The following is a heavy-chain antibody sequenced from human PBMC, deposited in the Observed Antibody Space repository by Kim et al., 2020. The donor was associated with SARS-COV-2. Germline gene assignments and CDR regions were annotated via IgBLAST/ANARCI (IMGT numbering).Heavy chain of an antibody. D-gene: IGHD2-21*02. CDR3: ALYPGLVTATDAIHDAFDI. J-gene: IGHJ3*02. CDR1: GGSISSGGYY. Sequence: SETLSLTCTVSGGSISSGGYYWSWIRQHPGKGLEWIGYIYYSGSTYYNPSLKSRVTISVDTSKNQFSLKLSSVTAADTAVYYCALYPGLVTATDAIHDAFDIWGQGTMVNVSS. CDR2: IYYSGST. V-gene: IGHV4-31*03.